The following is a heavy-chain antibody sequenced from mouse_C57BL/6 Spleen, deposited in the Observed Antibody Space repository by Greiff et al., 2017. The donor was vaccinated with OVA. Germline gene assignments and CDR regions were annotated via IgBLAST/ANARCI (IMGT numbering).Heavy chain of an antibody. CDR2: FYPGSGSI. D-gene: IGHD2-12*01. J-gene: IGHJ1*03. V-gene: IGHV1-62-2*01. CDR3: ARHEDKGYYSNWYFDV. Sequence: VKLVESGAELVKPGASVKLSCKASGYTFTEYTIHWVKQRSGQGLEWIGWFYPGSGSIKYNEKFKDKATLTADKSSSTVYMELSRLTSEDSAVYFCARHEDKGYYSNWYFDVWGTGTTVTVSS. CDR1: GYTFTEYT.